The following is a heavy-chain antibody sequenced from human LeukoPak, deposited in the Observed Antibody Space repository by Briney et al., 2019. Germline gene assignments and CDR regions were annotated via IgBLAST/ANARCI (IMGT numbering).Heavy chain of an antibody. CDR2: INPNSGGT. D-gene: IGHD6-13*01. J-gene: IGHJ5*02. CDR1: GYTFTGYY. Sequence: ASVKVSCKTSGYTFTGYYMHWVRQAPGQGLEWMGWINPNSGGTNYAQKFQGRVTMTRDTSISTAYMELSRLRSDDAAVYYCARDPNIAEAGTLWFDPWGQGTLVTVSS. CDR3: ARDPNIAEAGTLWFDP. V-gene: IGHV1-2*02.